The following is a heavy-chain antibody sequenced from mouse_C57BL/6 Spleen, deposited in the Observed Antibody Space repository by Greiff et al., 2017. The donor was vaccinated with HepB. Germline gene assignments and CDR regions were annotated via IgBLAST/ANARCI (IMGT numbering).Heavy chain of an antibody. CDR2: ISDGGSYT. V-gene: IGHV5-4*01. Sequence: EVMLVESGGGLVKPGGSLKLSCAASGFTFSSYAMSWVRQTPEKRLEWVATISDGGSYTYYPDNVKGRFTISRDNAKNNLYLQMSHLKSEDTAMYYCARDGYDYFDYWGQGTTLTVSS. J-gene: IGHJ2*01. CDR3: ARDGYDYFDY. CDR1: GFTFSSYA. D-gene: IGHD2-2*01.